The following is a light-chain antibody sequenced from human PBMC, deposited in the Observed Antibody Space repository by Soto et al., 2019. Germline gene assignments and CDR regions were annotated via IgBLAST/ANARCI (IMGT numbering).Light chain of an antibody. CDR3: SSYTSSNTLV. CDR1: SSDVGGYNY. J-gene: IGLJ1*01. CDR2: EVI. V-gene: IGLV2-14*01. Sequence: QSVLTQPASVSGSPGQSITISCTGTSSDVGGYNYVSWYQQHPGKAPKLMIYEVINRPSGVSNRFSGSKSGDTASLTISGLQAEDEADNYCSSYTSSNTLVFGTGTKVTVL.